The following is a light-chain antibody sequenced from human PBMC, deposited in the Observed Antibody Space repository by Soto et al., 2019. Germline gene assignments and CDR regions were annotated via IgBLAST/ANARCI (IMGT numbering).Light chain of an antibody. J-gene: IGKJ1*01. CDR1: QSVLWSPDNENY. CDR3: QHYFANYWT. CDR2: WAS. V-gene: IGKV4-1*01. Sequence: IVRTQSPDSLAVSLGERATISSKSSQSVLWSPDNENYLAWFRQKPGQPPELLIYWASIRESGVPDRFSGSGSGTDFTLTINSLQAEDVAVYYCQHYFANYWTFGQGTRVEVK.